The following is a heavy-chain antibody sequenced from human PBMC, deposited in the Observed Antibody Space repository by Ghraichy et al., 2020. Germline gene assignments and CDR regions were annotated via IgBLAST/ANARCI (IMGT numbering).Heavy chain of an antibody. Sequence: GGSLRLSCAASGFTFSSYAMHWVRQAPGKGLEWVAVISYDGSNKYYADSVKGRFTISRDNSKNTLYLQMNSLRAEDTAVYYCARDPPYCSGGSCYWFDYWGQGTLVNVSS. CDR3: ARDPPYCSGGSCYWFDY. CDR2: ISYDGSNK. J-gene: IGHJ4*02. V-gene: IGHV3-30-3*01. CDR1: GFTFSSYA. D-gene: IGHD2-15*01.